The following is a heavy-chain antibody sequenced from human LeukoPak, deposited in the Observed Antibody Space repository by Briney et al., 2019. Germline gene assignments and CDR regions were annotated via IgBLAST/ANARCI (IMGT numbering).Heavy chain of an antibody. D-gene: IGHD3-22*01. J-gene: IGHJ4*02. CDR2: INPNSGDT. Sequence: GASVKVSCKASGYTFTDYYIHWVRQAPGQGLEWMGWINPNSGDTKNAQKFQGRVSMARDTSISTAYMELSRLRSDDTAVYYCARGPPDSSGFPFDYWGQGTLVTVSS. CDR3: ARGPPDSSGFPFDY. CDR1: GYTFTDYY. V-gene: IGHV1-2*02.